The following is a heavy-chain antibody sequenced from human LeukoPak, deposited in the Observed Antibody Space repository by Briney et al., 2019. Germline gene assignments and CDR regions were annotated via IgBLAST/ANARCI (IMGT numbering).Heavy chain of an antibody. Sequence: GRSLRLSCAASGFSFSSYGMHWVRQAPGKGLEWVAVISYDGSNKYYADSVKGRFTISRDNSKNTLYLQMNSLRAEDTAVYYCARDKAAASDYWGQGTLVTVSS. CDR1: GFSFSSYG. CDR3: ARDKAAASDY. CDR2: ISYDGSNK. D-gene: IGHD6-13*01. V-gene: IGHV3-30*03. J-gene: IGHJ4*02.